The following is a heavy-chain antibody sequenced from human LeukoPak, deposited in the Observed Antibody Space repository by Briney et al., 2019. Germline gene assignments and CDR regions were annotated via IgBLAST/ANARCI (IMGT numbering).Heavy chain of an antibody. CDR2: IIPIFGTA. Sequence: SVKVSCKASGYTFTGYYMHWVRQAPGQGLEWMGGIIPIFGTANYAQKFQGRVTITADESTSTAYMELSSLRSEDTAVYYCATGGDILTGSHSYYFDYWGQGTLVIVSS. CDR3: ATGGDILTGSHSYYFDY. V-gene: IGHV1-69*13. D-gene: IGHD3-9*01. CDR1: GYTFTGYY. J-gene: IGHJ4*02.